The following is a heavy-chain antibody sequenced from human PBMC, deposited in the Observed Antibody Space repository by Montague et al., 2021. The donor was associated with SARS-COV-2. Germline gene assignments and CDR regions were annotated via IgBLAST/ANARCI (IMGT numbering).Heavy chain of an antibody. J-gene: IGHJ4*02. D-gene: IGHD6-19*01. Sequence: SETLSLTCTVSGDSISIYYWSWIRQPPGKGLEWIGYVYYSGSTNYNPSLKSRVTISVDTPKNQFSLKLMSVTAADTAVYYSARGERGAWYNHYFDYWGQGALVTVSS. V-gene: IGHV4-59*13. CDR1: GDSISIYY. CDR3: ARGERGAWYNHYFDY. CDR2: VYYSGST.